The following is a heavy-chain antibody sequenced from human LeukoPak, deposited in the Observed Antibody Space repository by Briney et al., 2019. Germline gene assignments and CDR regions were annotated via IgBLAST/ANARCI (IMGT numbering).Heavy chain of an antibody. V-gene: IGHV4-59*08. Sequence: KPSETLSLTCTVSGGSISSYYWSWIRQPPGKELEWIGYIYYSGSTNYNPSLKSRVSISVDTSKNLFSLRLSSVTAADTAVYYCARQPSYRYYFDYWGQGTLVTVSS. D-gene: IGHD1-26*01. CDR2: IYYSGST. CDR1: GGSISSYY. J-gene: IGHJ4*02. CDR3: ARQPSYRYYFDY.